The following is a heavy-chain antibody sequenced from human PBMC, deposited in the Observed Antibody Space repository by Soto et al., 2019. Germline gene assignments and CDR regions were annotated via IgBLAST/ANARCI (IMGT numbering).Heavy chain of an antibody. CDR2: ISSCSSYI. V-gene: IGHV3-21*01. Sequence: GSLRLSCAASGFTFSSYSMNRVRQAPGKGLEWVSSISSCSSYIYYADSVKGRFTISRDNAKNSLYLQMNSLRAEDTAVYYCATDRSKGELLIDYWGQGTLVTVSS. D-gene: IGHD1-26*01. CDR3: ATDRSKGELLIDY. J-gene: IGHJ4*02. CDR1: GFTFSSYS.